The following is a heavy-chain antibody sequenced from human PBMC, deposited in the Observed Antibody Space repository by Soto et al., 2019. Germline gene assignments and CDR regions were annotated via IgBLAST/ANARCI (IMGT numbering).Heavy chain of an antibody. CDR1: GYTLTELS. Sequence: ASVKVSCKVSGYTLTELSMHWVRQAPGKGLEWMGGFDPEDGETIYAQKFQGRVTMTEDTSTDTAYMELSSLRSEDTAVYYCATDGSLPVVTAIRRGNWFDPWGQGTLVTVSS. V-gene: IGHV1-24*01. D-gene: IGHD2-21*02. CDR3: ATDGSLPVVTAIRRGNWFDP. CDR2: FDPEDGET. J-gene: IGHJ5*02.